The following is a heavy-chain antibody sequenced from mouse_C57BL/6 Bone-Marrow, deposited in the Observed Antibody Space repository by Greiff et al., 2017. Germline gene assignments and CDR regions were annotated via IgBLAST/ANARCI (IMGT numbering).Heavy chain of an antibody. CDR3: ARLERFYFDY. V-gene: IGHV1-4*01. CDR1: GYTFTSYT. J-gene: IGHJ2*01. Sequence: QVQLQQSGAELARPGVSVTMSCKASGYTFTSYTMHWVQQRPGTGLEWIGYINPISGYTKYNQKLKDKATMTADKTSSTTYMQQSSLTSDDSAVYYCARLERFYFDYWGQGTTLTVSS. CDR2: INPISGYT.